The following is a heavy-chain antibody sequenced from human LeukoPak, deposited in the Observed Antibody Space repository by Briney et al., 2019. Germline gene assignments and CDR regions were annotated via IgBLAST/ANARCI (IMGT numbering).Heavy chain of an antibody. CDR3: ARTFRGFDY. V-gene: IGHV4-61*05. Sequence: SETLSLTCTVSGGSISSSSYYWGWIRQPPGKGLEWIGYIYYSGSTNYNPSLKSRVTISVDTSKNQFSLKLSSVTAADTAVYYCARTFRGFDYWGQGTLVTVSS. CDR2: IYYSGST. D-gene: IGHD3-10*01. J-gene: IGHJ4*02. CDR1: GGSISSSSYY.